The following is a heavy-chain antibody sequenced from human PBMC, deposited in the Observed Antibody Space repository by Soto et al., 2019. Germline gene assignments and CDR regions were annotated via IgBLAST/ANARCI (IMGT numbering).Heavy chain of an antibody. CDR3: ARVGLRDLPGY. CDR1: GFTVSSNY. V-gene: IGHV3-66*01. Sequence: GGSLRLSCAASGFTVSSNYMSWVRQAPGKGLEWVSVIYSGGSTYYADSVKGRFTISRDNSKNTLYLQMNSLRAEDTAVYYCARVGLRDLPGYWGQGTLVTVSS. J-gene: IGHJ4*02. D-gene: IGHD3-16*01. CDR2: IYSGGST.